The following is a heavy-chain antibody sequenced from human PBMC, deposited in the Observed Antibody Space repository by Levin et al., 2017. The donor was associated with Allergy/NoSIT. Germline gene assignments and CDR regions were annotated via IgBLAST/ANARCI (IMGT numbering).Heavy chain of an antibody. CDR3: VRALGANYDYVWGSYRYVGHGLDV. CDR2: ISHEGSKK. J-gene: IGHJ6*02. V-gene: IGHV3-30*04. CDR1: GFSFSIYA. D-gene: IGHD3-16*02. Sequence: PGGSLRLSCAVSGFSFSIYALHWVRQAPGKGLEWVAVISHEGSKKFYADSVKGRFTISRDNSKNTLYLQMSSLRAEDTAVYYCVRALGANYDYVWGSYRYVGHGLDVWGQGTTVTVSS.